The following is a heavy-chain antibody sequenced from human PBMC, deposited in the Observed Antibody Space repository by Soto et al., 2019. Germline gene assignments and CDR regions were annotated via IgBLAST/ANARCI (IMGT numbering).Heavy chain of an antibody. Sequence: QLQLQESGPGLVKPSETLSLTCTVSGGSISSSTYYWGWIRQPPGKGLEWIGSIYYSGSTYYNPSLKSRVTISVDTSKNQFSLKLSSVTAADTAVYYCARQGANCSGATCYLVYWGQGTLVTVSS. CDR1: GGSISSSTYY. CDR3: ARQGANCSGATCYLVY. CDR2: IYYSGST. J-gene: IGHJ4*02. V-gene: IGHV4-39*01. D-gene: IGHD2-15*01.